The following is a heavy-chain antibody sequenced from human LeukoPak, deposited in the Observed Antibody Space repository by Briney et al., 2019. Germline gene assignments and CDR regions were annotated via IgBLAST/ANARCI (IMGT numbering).Heavy chain of an antibody. Sequence: ASVNVSCKASGYTFTTYDINWVRQATGQGLEWMGWTNPNSGNTGYAQKFQGRVTMTRDTSTSTAYMELSSLRSEDTAVYYCARVAGSIDYWGQGTLVTVSS. V-gene: IGHV1-8*01. CDR1: GYTFTTYD. J-gene: IGHJ4*02. D-gene: IGHD6-19*01. CDR2: TNPNSGNT. CDR3: ARVAGSIDY.